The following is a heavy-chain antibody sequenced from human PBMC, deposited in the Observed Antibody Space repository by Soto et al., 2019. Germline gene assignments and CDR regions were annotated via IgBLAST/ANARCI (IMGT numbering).Heavy chain of an antibody. CDR3: AKEGELPMDY. V-gene: IGHV3-30*18. J-gene: IGHJ4*02. CDR2: ISYDGSNK. Sequence: QVQLVESGGGVVQPGRSLRLSCAASGFTFSSYGMHWVRQAPGKGLEWVAVISYDGSNKYYADSVKGRFTISRDNSKNTLYLQMNSLRAEDTAVYYCAKEGELPMDYWGQGTLVTVSS. D-gene: IGHD1-26*01. CDR1: GFTFSSYG.